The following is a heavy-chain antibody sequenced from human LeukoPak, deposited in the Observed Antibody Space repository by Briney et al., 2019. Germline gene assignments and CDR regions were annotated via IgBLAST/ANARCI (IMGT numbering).Heavy chain of an antibody. CDR3: ARGSNYYDSSGYPLVFDY. D-gene: IGHD3-22*01. Sequence: PSETLSLTCAVYGGSFSGYYWSWIRQPPGKGLEWIGEINHSGSTNYNPSLKSRVTMSVDTSKNQFSLKLSSVTAADTAVYYCARGSNYYDSSGYPLVFDYWGQGTLVTVSS. CDR2: INHSGST. V-gene: IGHV4-34*01. J-gene: IGHJ4*02. CDR1: GGSFSGYY.